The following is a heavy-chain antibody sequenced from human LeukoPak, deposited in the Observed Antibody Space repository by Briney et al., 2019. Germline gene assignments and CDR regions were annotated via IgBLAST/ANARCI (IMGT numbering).Heavy chain of an antibody. J-gene: IGHJ4*02. CDR1: RGSPTAYI. Sequence: PETLSHTCADDRGSPTAYIWSWIRQAPGKGVERVGEIDHEGDATYATSLASRVTISIDTSKKSFYLKRTSVTAADTALYYCVGGSSTALLTHYYSSGTFPDFWDRGQGSLVSV. V-gene: IGHV4-34*01. CDR2: IDHEGDA. D-gene: IGHD3-10*01. CDR3: VGGSSTALLTHYYSSGTFPDFWD.